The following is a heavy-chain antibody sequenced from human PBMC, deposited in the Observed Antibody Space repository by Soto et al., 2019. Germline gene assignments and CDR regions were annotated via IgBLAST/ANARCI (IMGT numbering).Heavy chain of an antibody. CDR3: ARQGSGWYNWFAP. Sequence: PGESLKISCKGSGYSFTSYWISWVRQMPGKGLEWMGRIDPSDSYTNYSPSFQGHVTISADKSISTAYLQWSSLKASDTAMYYCARQGSGWYNWFAPWGQGTLVTVSS. J-gene: IGHJ5*02. D-gene: IGHD6-19*01. V-gene: IGHV5-10-1*01. CDR2: IDPSDSYT. CDR1: GYSFTSYW.